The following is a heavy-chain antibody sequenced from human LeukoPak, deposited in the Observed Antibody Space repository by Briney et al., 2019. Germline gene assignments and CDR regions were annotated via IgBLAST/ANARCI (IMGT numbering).Heavy chain of an antibody. CDR1: GYTLTELS. D-gene: IGHD6-25*01. Sequence: ASVKVSCKVSGYTLTELSMHWVRQAPGKGLEWMGGFDPEDGETIYAQKFQGRVTMTEDTSTDTAYMELSSLRSEDTAVYYCATLYSSGSFVYYYYGMDVWGQGTTVTVSS. CDR3: ATLYSSGSFVYYYYGMDV. J-gene: IGHJ6*02. CDR2: FDPEDGET. V-gene: IGHV1-24*01.